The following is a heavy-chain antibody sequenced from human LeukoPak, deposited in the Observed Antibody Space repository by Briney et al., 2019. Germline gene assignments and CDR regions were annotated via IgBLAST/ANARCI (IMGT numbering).Heavy chain of an antibody. Sequence: ASVKVSCKASGYTFTDYYMHWVRQAPGQGLEWMGRINPKSGGTNYAQNFQGRVTMTRDTSISTAYMELNRLRSDDTAVYYCARDTGDYFGSGSRLDPWGQGTPVTVSS. CDR2: INPKSGGT. CDR3: ARDTGDYFGSGSRLDP. V-gene: IGHV1-2*06. J-gene: IGHJ5*02. CDR1: GYTFTDYY. D-gene: IGHD3-10*01.